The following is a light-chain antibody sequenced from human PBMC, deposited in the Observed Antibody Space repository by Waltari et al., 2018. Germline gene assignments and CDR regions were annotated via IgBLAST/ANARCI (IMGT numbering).Light chain of an antibody. CDR3: QQYDISPLT. V-gene: IGKV3-20*01. CDR2: GTF. CDR1: QTIRTTY. J-gene: IGKJ4*01. Sequence: EIVLTQSPGTLSLSPGEGATLSFRTSQTIRTTYLAWYQQIPGQAPTLLLYGTFSRATGIPDRFTGSGSGTDFSLTISSLEAEDFATYYCQQYDISPLTFGGGTKVEIK.